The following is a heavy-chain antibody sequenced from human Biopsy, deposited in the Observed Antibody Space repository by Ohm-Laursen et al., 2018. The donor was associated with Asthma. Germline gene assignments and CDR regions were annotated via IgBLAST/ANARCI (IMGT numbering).Heavy chain of an antibody. CDR2: ISVYNGNT. D-gene: IGHD3-10*01. V-gene: IGHV1-18*01. Sequence: VASVYVSCKTSGYTFNSAGITWVRQAPGQGLEWMGWISVYNGNTKVAQKLQDRVTMITDTSTSTAYMVLRSLRSDDTAVYFCARAVDYSNYYGIDVWGQGTTVTVS. CDR3: ARAVDYSNYYGIDV. CDR1: GYTFNSAG. J-gene: IGHJ6*02.